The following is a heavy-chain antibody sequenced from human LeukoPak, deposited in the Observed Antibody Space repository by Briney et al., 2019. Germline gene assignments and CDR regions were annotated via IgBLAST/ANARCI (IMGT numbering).Heavy chain of an antibody. D-gene: IGHD6-19*01. CDR3: ARSSSSGWGFRFDP. CDR2: IYTSGTT. CDR1: GGSISSYY. Sequence: SETLSLTCTVSGGSISSYYWSWIRQSPGKGLEWIGRIYTSGTTNYNPSLKSRVTISVDTSKNQFSLRLSSVTAADTAVYYCARSSSSGWGFRFDPWGQGTLVTVSS. V-gene: IGHV4-4*07. J-gene: IGHJ5*02.